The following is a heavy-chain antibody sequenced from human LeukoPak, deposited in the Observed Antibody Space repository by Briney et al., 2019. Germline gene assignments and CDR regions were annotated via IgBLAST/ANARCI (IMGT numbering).Heavy chain of an antibody. CDR2: IYYSGST. CDR1: GGSISSSSYY. J-gene: IGHJ3*02. CDR3: ARLSYIVVVPAAIRVGYALDI. Sequence: SGTLSLTCTVSGGSISSSSYYWGWIRQPPGKGLECIGSIYYSGSTYYNPSLKSRVTISVDTSKNQFSLKLSSVTAADTAVYYCARLSYIVVVPAAIRVGYALDIWGQGTMVTVSS. D-gene: IGHD2-2*01. V-gene: IGHV4-39*01.